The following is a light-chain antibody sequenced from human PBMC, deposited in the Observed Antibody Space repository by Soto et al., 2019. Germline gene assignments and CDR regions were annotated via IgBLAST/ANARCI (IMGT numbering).Light chain of an antibody. CDR2: DAS. Sequence: EVVLTQSPVPLSLSPGESDTLSCRASQSFRGLLAWYQQKPGQAPRLLIYDASNRATGTPARFGGSGSGTDFSLTISSLEPEDFAVYYCQQYGSSGTFGQGTKVDIK. J-gene: IGKJ1*01. V-gene: IGKV3-11*01. CDR1: QSFRGL. CDR3: QQYGSSGT.